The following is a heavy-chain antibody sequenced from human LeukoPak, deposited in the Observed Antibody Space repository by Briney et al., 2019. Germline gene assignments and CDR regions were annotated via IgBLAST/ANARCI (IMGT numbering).Heavy chain of an antibody. J-gene: IGHJ6*02. Sequence: ASVRVSCEASGYTFNNDYVHWVRLAPGEGLEWMGWVNPHNGATSYSQKFQDRVTMTGDTSINTAYLELNRLGSDDSAIYYCAIDHHYCGMDVGGQGTTVTVSS. D-gene: IGHD1-14*01. CDR1: GYTFNNDY. V-gene: IGHV1-2*02. CDR2: VNPHNGAT. CDR3: AIDHHYCGMDV.